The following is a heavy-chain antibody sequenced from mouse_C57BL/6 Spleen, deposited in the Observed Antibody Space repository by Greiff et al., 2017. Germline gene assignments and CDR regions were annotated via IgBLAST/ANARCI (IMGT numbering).Heavy chain of an antibody. V-gene: IGHV1-7*01. CDR1: GYTFTSYW. CDR2: INPSSGYT. Sequence: QVQLQQSGAELAKPGASVKLSCKASGYTFTSYWMHWVKQRPGQGLEWIGYINPSSGYTKYNQQLKENATLHADKSSSTAYMQLSSLTYEDSAVYYCSIDSTSDGYYAMDYWGQGTSVTVSS. D-gene: IGHD3-2*01. J-gene: IGHJ4*01. CDR3: SIDSTSDGYYAMDY.